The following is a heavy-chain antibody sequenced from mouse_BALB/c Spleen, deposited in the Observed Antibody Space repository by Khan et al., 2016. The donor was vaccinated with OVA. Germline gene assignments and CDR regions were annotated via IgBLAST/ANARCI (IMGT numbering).Heavy chain of an antibody. CDR3: ARKNYYGYAMDY. V-gene: IGHV3-2*02. CDR2: ITYGGST. D-gene: IGHD1-1*01. J-gene: IGHJ4*01. Sequence: EVQLQESGPGLVKPSQSLSLTCTVTGYSITSDYAWDWIRQFPGNKLECMGYITYGGSTSYNPSLKSRTSITRDTSKNPFFLQLNSVTTEDTATYYCARKNYYGYAMDYWGQGTSVTVSA. CDR1: GYSITSDYA.